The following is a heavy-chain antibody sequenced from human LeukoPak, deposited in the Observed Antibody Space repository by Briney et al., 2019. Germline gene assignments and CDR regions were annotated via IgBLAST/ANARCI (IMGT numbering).Heavy chain of an antibody. D-gene: IGHD3-16*01. V-gene: IGHV5-51*01. CDR2: IHPGDSDT. CDR3: ARQKGATQDFDY. Sequence: GESLKISCKGSGYSFTSFWIDWVRQMPGKGLEWMGIIHPGDSDTTYSPSFQGQVTISADKSINTAYLQWSSLKASDTAMYYCARQKGATQDFDYWGQGTLVTVSS. J-gene: IGHJ4*02. CDR1: GYSFTSFW.